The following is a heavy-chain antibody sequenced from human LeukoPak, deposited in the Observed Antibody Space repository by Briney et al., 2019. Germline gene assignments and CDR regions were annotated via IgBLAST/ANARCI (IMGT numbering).Heavy chain of an antibody. D-gene: IGHD6-13*01. Sequence: SETLSLTCAVYGGSFSGYYWSWIRQPPGKGLEWIGEINHSGSTNYNPSLKSRVTISVDTSKSQFSLKLSSVTAADTAVYYCARGPSWEYSSSWYLGMHKKYYFDYWGQGTLVTVSS. CDR1: GGSFSGYY. CDR2: INHSGST. J-gene: IGHJ4*02. CDR3: ARGPSWEYSSSWYLGMHKKYYFDY. V-gene: IGHV4-34*01.